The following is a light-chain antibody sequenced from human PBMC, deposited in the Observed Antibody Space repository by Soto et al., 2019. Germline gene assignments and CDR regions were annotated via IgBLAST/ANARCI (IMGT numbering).Light chain of an antibody. CDR2: AAS. CDR1: QGIRDD. J-gene: IGKJ2*01. V-gene: IGKV1-6*01. Sequence: AIQMTQSPSSLSASVGDRVTITCRASQGIRDDLGWYQQKPGKAPKLLIYAASNLQSGVPSRFSGSGSGTDFTLIISSLQPEDFATYYCLRDYDYPYTFGQGTKLEIK. CDR3: LRDYDYPYT.